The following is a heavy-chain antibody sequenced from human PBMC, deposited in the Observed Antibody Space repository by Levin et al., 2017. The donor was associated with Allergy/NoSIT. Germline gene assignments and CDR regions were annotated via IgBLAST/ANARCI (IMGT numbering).Heavy chain of an antibody. CDR1: GFTLSNYV. CDR3: AKHGGSRDCSGGSCYRAPVDY. CDR2: VSGSGYTT. Sequence: PGGSLRLSCAASGFTLSNYVMSWVRQAPGKGLYWVSSVSGSGYTTYYADSVKGQFTISRDNSKNTLHLQLNSLTAEDTAVYFCAKHGGSRDCSGGSCYRAPVDYWGQGALVTVSS. J-gene: IGHJ4*02. V-gene: IGHV3-23*01. D-gene: IGHD2-15*01.